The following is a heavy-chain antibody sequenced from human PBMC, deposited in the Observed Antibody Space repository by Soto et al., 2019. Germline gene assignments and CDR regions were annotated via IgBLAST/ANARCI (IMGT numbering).Heavy chain of an antibody. J-gene: IGHJ5*02. CDR3: TRPRRYCSGGSCSKARGWLDP. CDR2: IYYTGST. D-gene: IGHD2-15*01. V-gene: IGHV4-39*01. CDR1: GGSISNDNYY. Sequence: SETLSLTCSVSGGSISNDNYYWGWIRQPPGKGLEWIGSIYYTGSTYYNLSLKSRVTISVDTSKNQFFLNLNSVNAADTAVYYCTRPRRYCSGGSCSKARGWLDPWGQGTLVTVSS.